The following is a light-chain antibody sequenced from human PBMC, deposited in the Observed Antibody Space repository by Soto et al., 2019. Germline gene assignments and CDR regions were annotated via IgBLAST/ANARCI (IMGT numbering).Light chain of an antibody. CDR2: DVS. Sequence: QSALTQAASVSGSPGQSITISCTGTNSDVGGYIFVSWYQQHPGKAPKLMIYDVSDRPSGVSNRFSGSKSGNTASLTISGLQADDEADYYCTSYTSSNTYVFGTGTKLTVL. CDR3: TSYTSSNTYV. V-gene: IGLV2-14*01. J-gene: IGLJ1*01. CDR1: NSDVGGYIF.